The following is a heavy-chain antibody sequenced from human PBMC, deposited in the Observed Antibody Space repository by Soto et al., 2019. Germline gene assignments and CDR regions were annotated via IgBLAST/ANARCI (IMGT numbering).Heavy chain of an antibody. CDR1: GFTFSSYA. J-gene: IGHJ4*02. CDR2: ISGSGGRT. V-gene: IGHV3-23*01. D-gene: IGHD6-13*01. Sequence: EVQLLESGGGLVQPGGSLRLSCAASGFTFSSYAMSWVRQAPGKGLEWVSGISGSGGRTYYADSGKGRFNISRDNSKNSLYLQMNSLRAEDTAVYYCGKGQQLVTYWGQGTLVTVSS. CDR3: GKGQQLVTY.